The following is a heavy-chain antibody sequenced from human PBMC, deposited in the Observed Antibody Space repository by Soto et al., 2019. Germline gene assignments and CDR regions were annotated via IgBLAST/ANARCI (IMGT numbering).Heavy chain of an antibody. V-gene: IGHV4-31*03. CDR1: GGSISSGGYY. J-gene: IGHJ4*02. D-gene: IGHD6-6*01. Sequence: PSETLSLTCTVSGGSISSGGYYWSWIRQHPGKGLEWIGYIYYSGGTYYNPSLKSRVTISVDTSKNQFSLKLSSVTAADTAVYYCARGVGIAARRIDYWGQGTLVTVSS. CDR2: IYYSGGT. CDR3: ARGVGIAARRIDY.